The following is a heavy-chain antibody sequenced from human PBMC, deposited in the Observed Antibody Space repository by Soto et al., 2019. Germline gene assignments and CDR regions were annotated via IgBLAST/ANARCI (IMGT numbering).Heavy chain of an antibody. Sequence: QVQLQESGPGLVKPSETLSLTCTVSGAPITTTYWWAWVRLPPGKGLEWIGEMHHGGTPNSNPSLESRITMSLDKSNNHFSLKLTSVTAAATAIYYCATQTISYTWDVWGRGTTVTVSS. CDR3: ATQTISYTWDV. CDR2: MHHGGTP. D-gene: IGHD3-3*01. V-gene: IGHV4-4*02. J-gene: IGHJ6*02. CDR1: GAPITTTYW.